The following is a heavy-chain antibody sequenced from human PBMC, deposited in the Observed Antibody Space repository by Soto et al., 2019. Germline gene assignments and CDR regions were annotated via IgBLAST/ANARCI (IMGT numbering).Heavy chain of an antibody. CDR3: ARHSPAGGNYDSSGYYN. Sequence: SETLSLSCTVSSGSISNSNYYWVWIRQPPGKGLVWLGSVYYGGGTYHNPSLTSRVTIYVHTSKNHFPLKLTSVTAADTAMYLCARHSPAGGNYDSSGYYNWGQGTLVTVS. CDR1: SGSISNSNYY. V-gene: IGHV4-39*01. J-gene: IGHJ4*02. CDR2: VYYGGGT. D-gene: IGHD3-22*01.